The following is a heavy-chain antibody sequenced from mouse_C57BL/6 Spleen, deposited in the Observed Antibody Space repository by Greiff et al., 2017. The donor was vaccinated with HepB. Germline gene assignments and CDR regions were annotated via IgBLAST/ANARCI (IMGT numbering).Heavy chain of an antibody. D-gene: IGHD1-1*01. V-gene: IGHV5-16*01. CDR1: GFTFSDYY. CDR3: ARDLDYGSSWYFDV. CDR2: INYDGSST. Sequence: EVQLVESEGGLVQPGSSMKLSCTASGFTFSDYYMAWVRQVPEKGLEWVANINYDGSSTYYLDSLKSRFIISRDNAKNILYLQMSSLKSEDTATYYCARDLDYGSSWYFDVWGTGTTVTVSS. J-gene: IGHJ1*03.